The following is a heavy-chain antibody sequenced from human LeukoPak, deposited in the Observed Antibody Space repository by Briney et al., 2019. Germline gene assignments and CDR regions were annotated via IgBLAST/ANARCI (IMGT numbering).Heavy chain of an antibody. J-gene: IGHJ4*02. CDR2: ISYDGSNK. CDR1: GFTFSSYA. CDR3: ARGDYGDQYFDY. D-gene: IGHD4-17*01. Sequence: GGSLRLSCAASGFTFSSYAMHWVRQAPGKGLEWVAVISYDGSNKYYADSVKGRSTISRDNSRNTLYLQMNSLRAEDTAVYYCARGDYGDQYFDYRGQGTLVTVSS. V-gene: IGHV3-30*04.